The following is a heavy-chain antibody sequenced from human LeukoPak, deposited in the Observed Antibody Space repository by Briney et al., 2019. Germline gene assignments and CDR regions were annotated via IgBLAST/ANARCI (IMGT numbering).Heavy chain of an antibody. D-gene: IGHD2-15*01. J-gene: IGHJ4*02. Sequence: SVKVSCKASGGTFSSYAISWVRQAPGQGLEWMGGIIPIFGTANYAQKFQGRATITADKSTSTAYMELSSLRSEDTAVYYCARVEGYCSGGSCYLDYWGQGTLVTVSS. CDR3: ARVEGYCSGGSCYLDY. CDR1: GGTFSSYA. CDR2: IIPIFGTA. V-gene: IGHV1-69*06.